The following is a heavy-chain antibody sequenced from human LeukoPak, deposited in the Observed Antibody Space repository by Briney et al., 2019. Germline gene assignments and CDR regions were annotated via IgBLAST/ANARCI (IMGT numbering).Heavy chain of an antibody. D-gene: IGHD3-22*01. CDR3: ARGDYYDSSGYYYDLVYFQH. V-gene: IGHV3-48*04. Sequence: PGGSLRLSCAASGFTFSSYSMNWVRQAPGKGLEWVSYISSSSSTIYYADSVKGRFTISRDNAKNSLYLQMNSLRAEDTAVYYCARGDYYDSSGYYYDLVYFQHWGQGTLVTVSS. CDR2: ISSSSSTI. J-gene: IGHJ1*01. CDR1: GFTFSSYS.